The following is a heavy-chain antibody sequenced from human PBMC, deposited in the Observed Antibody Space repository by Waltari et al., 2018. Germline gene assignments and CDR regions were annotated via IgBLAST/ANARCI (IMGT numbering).Heavy chain of an antibody. D-gene: IGHD6-25*01. CDR3: ARMGQRLGYAFDI. Sequence: QVQLQQWGAGLLKPSETLSLTCAVYGGSFSGYYWSWIRQPPGNGLEWIGEINHSGSTNYNPSLKSRVTISVDTSKNQFSLKLSSVTAADTAVYYCARMGQRLGYAFDIWGQGTMVTVSS. CDR1: GGSFSGYY. V-gene: IGHV4-34*01. J-gene: IGHJ3*02. CDR2: INHSGST.